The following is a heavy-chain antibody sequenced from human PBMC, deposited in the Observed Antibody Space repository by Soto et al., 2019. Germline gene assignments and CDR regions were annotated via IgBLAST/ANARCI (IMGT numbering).Heavy chain of an antibody. Sequence: GGSLRLSCAASGFTFGSYSMNWVRQAPGKGLEWVSSISSSSSYIYYADSVKGRFTISRDNAKNSLYLQMNSLRAEDTAVYYCARDLSLAPGTIDYWGLGTLVTVSS. D-gene: IGHD1-7*01. CDR3: ARDLSLAPGTIDY. CDR2: ISSSSSYI. CDR1: GFTFGSYS. V-gene: IGHV3-21*01. J-gene: IGHJ4*02.